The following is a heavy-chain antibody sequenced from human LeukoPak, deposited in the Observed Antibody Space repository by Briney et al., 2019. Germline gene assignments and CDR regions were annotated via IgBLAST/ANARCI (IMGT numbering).Heavy chain of an antibody. D-gene: IGHD6-13*01. Sequence: PGGSLRLSCAASGFTFSSYGMHWVRQAPGKGLEWVAVISYDGSNKYYADSVKGRFTISRDNSKNTLYLQMNSLRAEDTAVYYCAKGTGIAADYWGQGTLVTVSS. V-gene: IGHV3-30*18. CDR3: AKGTGIAADY. J-gene: IGHJ4*02. CDR2: ISYDGSNK. CDR1: GFTFSSYG.